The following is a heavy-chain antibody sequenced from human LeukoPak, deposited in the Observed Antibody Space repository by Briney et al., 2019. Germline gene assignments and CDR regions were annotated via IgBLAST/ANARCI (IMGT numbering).Heavy chain of an antibody. CDR3: ARVGCSSISCSDY. CDR1: GYTFTSYA. CDR2: ISAYNGNT. J-gene: IGHJ4*02. V-gene: IGHV1-18*01. D-gene: IGHD2-2*01. Sequence: ASVKVSCKASGYTFTSYAMNWVRQVRGQGLEWMGWISAYNGNTNYAQKLQGRVTMTTDTSTSTAYMELRSLRSDDTAVYYCARVGCSSISCSDYWGQGTLVTVSS.